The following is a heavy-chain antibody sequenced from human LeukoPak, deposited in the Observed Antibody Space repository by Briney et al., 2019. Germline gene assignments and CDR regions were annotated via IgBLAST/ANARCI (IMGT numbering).Heavy chain of an antibody. Sequence: SETLSLTCTVSGGSISSSSYYWGWIRQPPGKGLGWIGSIYYSGSTYYNPSLKSRVTISVDTSKNQFSLKLSSVTAADTAVYYCARHEASVGPLLYYYYYMDVWGKGTTVTVSS. V-gene: IGHV4-39*01. CDR1: GGSISSSSYY. CDR3: ARHEASVGPLLYYYYYMDV. CDR2: IYYSGST. J-gene: IGHJ6*03. D-gene: IGHD4-23*01.